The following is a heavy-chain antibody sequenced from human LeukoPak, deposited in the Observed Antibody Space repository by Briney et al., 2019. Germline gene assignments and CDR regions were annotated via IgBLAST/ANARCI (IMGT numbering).Heavy chain of an antibody. J-gene: IGHJ4*02. V-gene: IGHV1-46*01. CDR1: GYTFTSYY. D-gene: IGHD3/OR15-3a*01. CDR3: ARVFVRVTGYYTPDY. Sequence: ASVKVSCKASGYTFTSYYMHWVRQAPGQGLEWMGIINPSGGSTSYAQKFQGRVTMTRDMSTSTAYMELRSLRSDDTAVYYCARVFVRVTGYYTPDYWGQGTLVTVSS. CDR2: INPSGGST.